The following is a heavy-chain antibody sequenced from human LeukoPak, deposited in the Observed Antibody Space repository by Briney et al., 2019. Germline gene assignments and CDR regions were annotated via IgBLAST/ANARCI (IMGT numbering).Heavy chain of an antibody. J-gene: IGHJ4*02. CDR2: FDPEDGGT. D-gene: IGHD3-10*01. CDR1: GYTLTELS. CDR3: ATEGRIGDLLLWRGYYFDY. Sequence: GASVKVSCKVSGYTLTELSMHWVRQAPGKGLEWMGGFDPEDGGTIHAQKFQGRVTMTEDTSTDTAYMELSSLRSEDTAVYYCATEGRIGDLLLWRGYYFDYWGQGTLVTVSS. V-gene: IGHV1-24*01.